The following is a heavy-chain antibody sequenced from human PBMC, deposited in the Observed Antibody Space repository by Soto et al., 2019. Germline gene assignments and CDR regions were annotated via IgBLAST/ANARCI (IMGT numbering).Heavy chain of an antibody. CDR1: GFTFSSYA. V-gene: IGHV3-23*01. D-gene: IGHD6-13*01. J-gene: IGHJ4*02. CDR2: ISGSGGST. CDR3: ATGEQQMYYFDY. Sequence: SGGSLRLSCAASGFTFSSYAMSWVRQAPGKGLEWVSAISGSGGSTYYADSVKGRFTISRDNSKDTLYLQMNSLRAEDTAVYYCATGEQQMYYFDYWGQGTQVTVSS.